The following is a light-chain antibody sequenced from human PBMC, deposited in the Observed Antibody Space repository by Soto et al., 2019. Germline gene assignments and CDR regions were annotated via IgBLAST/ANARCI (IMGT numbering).Light chain of an antibody. J-gene: IGKJ4*01. Sequence: EIVLTQSPGTLSLSPGERATLSCRASQSVSSSSLAWYQQKPGQAPRLLIYDASSRATGIPDRFSGSGSGTDFTLTISRLEPEDFAVYYCQQYGSSSLTFGGGTKVDNK. V-gene: IGKV3-20*01. CDR3: QQYGSSSLT. CDR1: QSVSSSS. CDR2: DAS.